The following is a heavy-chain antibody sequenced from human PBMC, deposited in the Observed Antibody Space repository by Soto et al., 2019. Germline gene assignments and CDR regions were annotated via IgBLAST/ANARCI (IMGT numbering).Heavy chain of an antibody. Sequence: TLSLTCTVSGGSISSGGYDWSWIRQHPGKGLEWIGYIYYSGSTYYNPSLKSRVTISVDTSKNQFSLKLSSVTAADTAVYYCAGALQRDSYSNYLNWFDPWGQGTLVTVSS. CDR1: GGSISSGGYD. V-gene: IGHV4-31*03. CDR2: IYYSGST. J-gene: IGHJ5*02. D-gene: IGHD4-4*01. CDR3: AGALQRDSYSNYLNWFDP.